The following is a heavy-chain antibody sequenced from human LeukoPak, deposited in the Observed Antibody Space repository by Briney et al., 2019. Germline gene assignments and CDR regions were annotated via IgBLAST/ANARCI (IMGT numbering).Heavy chain of an antibody. CDR2: IYYSGST. CDR3: ARLGSQTIFGVVRNAFDI. D-gene: IGHD3-3*01. Sequence: KPSETLSLTCTVSGGSISSSSYYWGWIRQPPGKGLEWIGSIYYSGSTYYNPSLKSRVTISVDTSKNQFSLKLSSVTAADTAVYYCARLGSQTIFGVVRNAFDIWGQGTTVTVSS. J-gene: IGHJ3*02. V-gene: IGHV4-39*01. CDR1: GGSISSSSYY.